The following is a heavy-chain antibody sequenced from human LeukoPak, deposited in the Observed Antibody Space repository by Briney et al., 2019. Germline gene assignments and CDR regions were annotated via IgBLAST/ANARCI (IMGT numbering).Heavy chain of an antibody. Sequence: PSETLSLTCTVSGGSISSYYWSWIRQPPGKGLEWLGYIYYSGSTNYNPSLKGRVTISVDTSKNQFSLNLTSVTTADTAVYYCARDRNYYDSSGYYRWFDPWGQGTLVTVSS. V-gene: IGHV4-59*01. CDR1: GGSISSYY. CDR3: ARDRNYYDSSGYYRWFDP. J-gene: IGHJ5*02. CDR2: IYYSGST. D-gene: IGHD3-22*01.